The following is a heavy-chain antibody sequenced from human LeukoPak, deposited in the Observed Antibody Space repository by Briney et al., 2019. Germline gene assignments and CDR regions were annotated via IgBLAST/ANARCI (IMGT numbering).Heavy chain of an antibody. CDR2: ISSSSSYI. V-gene: IGHV3-21*01. J-gene: IGHJ4*02. CDR1: GFTFSSYS. CDR3: ARGSGGAYDY. D-gene: IGHD3-16*01. Sequence: GGSLRLSCAASGFTFSSYSMNWVRQAPGKGLEWVSSISSSSSYIYYADSVKGRFTISRDNAKNSLYLQMNSQRAEDTAVYYCARGSGGAYDYWGQGTLVTVSS.